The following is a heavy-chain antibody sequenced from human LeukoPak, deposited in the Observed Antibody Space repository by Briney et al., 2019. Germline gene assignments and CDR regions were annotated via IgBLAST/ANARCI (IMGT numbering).Heavy chain of an antibody. CDR1: GFTFSSYW. Sequence: GGSLRLSCAASGFTFSSYWMSWVRQAPGKGLEWVANIKQDGSEKYYVDSVKGRFTISRDNAKNSLYLQMNSLRAEDTAVYYCASQDYDYVGGRMVGGFDIWGQGTMVTVSS. D-gene: IGHD3-16*01. V-gene: IGHV3-7*03. CDR2: IKQDGSEK. J-gene: IGHJ3*02. CDR3: ASQDYDYVGGRMVGGFDI.